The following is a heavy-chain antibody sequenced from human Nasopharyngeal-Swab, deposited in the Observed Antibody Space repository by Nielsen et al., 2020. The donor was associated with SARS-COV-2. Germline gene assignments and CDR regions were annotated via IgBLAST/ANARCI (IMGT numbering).Heavy chain of an antibody. CDR1: GYSFTSYW. CDR2: IDPSDSYT. CDR3: ARRDCSSTSCSHYYYYGMDV. D-gene: IGHD2-2*01. Sequence: GASLKISCKGSGYSFTSYWIRWVRQMPGKGLEWMGRIDPSDSYTNYSPSFQGHVTISADKSISTAYLQWSSLKASDTAMYYCARRDCSSTSCSHYYYYGMDVWGQGTTVTVSS. J-gene: IGHJ6*02. V-gene: IGHV5-10-1*01.